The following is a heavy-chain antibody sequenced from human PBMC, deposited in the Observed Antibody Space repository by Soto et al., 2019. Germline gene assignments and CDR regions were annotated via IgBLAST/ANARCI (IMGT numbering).Heavy chain of an antibody. CDR3: ARVPRWPHYYYGMDV. D-gene: IGHD4-17*01. CDR2: IYYSGST. J-gene: IGHJ6*02. Sequence: SETLSLTCTVSGGSVSSGSYYWSWIRQPPGKGLEWIGYIYYSGSTNYNPSLKSRVTISVDTSKNQFSLKLSSVTAADTAVYYCARVPRWPHYYYGMDVWGQGTTVTVSS. CDR1: GGSVSSGSYY. V-gene: IGHV4-61*01.